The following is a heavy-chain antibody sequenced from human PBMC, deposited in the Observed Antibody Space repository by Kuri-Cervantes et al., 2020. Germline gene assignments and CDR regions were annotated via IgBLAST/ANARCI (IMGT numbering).Heavy chain of an antibody. D-gene: IGHD3-10*01. CDR3: ARDAEATYGSGSPFDY. V-gene: IGHV3-30*03. CDR1: GFTFSSYG. Sequence: GESLKISCAASGFTFSSYGMHWVRQAPGKGLEWVAVISSDGSNKNYADSVKGRFTISRDNSKNTLYLQMNSLRAEDTAVYYCARDAEATYGSGSPFDYWGQGTLVTVSS. CDR2: ISSDGSNK. J-gene: IGHJ4*02.